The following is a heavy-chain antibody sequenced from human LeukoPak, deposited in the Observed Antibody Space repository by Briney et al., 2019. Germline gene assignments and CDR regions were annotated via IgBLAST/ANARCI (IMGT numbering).Heavy chain of an antibody. Sequence: SVKVSCKASGGTFSSYAISWVRQAPGQGLEWMGGIIPIFGTANYAQKFQGRVTITADESTSTAYMELSSLRAEDAAVYFCAKAPVTSCRGAYCYPFDSWGQGTLVTVSS. V-gene: IGHV1-69*01. D-gene: IGHD2-21*01. J-gene: IGHJ4*02. CDR2: IIPIFGTA. CDR3: AKAPVTSCRGAYCYPFDS. CDR1: GGTFSSYA.